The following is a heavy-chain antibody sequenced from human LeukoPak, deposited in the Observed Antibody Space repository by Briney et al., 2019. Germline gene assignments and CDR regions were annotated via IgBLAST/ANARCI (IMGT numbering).Heavy chain of an antibody. J-gene: IGHJ4*02. CDR2: IYYTGST. D-gene: IGHD3-22*01. CDR1: GGSISSSY. V-gene: IGHV4-4*07. CDR3: ARGGYYYDSSRYYSLDC. Sequence: SETLSLTCTVSGGSISSSYWSWIRQPAGKGLEWIGHIYYTGSTNYNPSLKSRVTMSVDTSKNHFSLKLSSVTAADTAVYYCARGGYYYDSSRYYSLDCWGQGTLVTVSS.